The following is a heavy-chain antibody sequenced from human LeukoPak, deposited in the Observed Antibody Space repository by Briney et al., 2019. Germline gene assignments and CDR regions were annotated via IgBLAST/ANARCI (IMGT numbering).Heavy chain of an antibody. J-gene: IGHJ3*02. V-gene: IGHV4-39*01. CDR1: GGSISSSSYY. Sequence: SETLSLTCTVSGGSISSSSYYWGWIRQPPGKGLEWIGSIYYSGSTYYNPSLKSRVTISVDTSKNQFSLKLSSVTAADTAVYYCARTSSGYYGLAFDIWGQGTMVTVSS. D-gene: IGHD3-22*01. CDR3: ARTSSGYYGLAFDI. CDR2: IYYSGST.